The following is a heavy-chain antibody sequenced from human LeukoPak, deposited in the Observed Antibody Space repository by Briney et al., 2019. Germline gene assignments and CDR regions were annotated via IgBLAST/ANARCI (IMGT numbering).Heavy chain of an antibody. D-gene: IGHD3-10*01. V-gene: IGHV1-69*13. Sequence: ASVKVSCKASGGTXSSYAISWVRQAPGQGLEWMGGIIPIFGTANYAQRFQGRVTITADESTSTAYMELSSLRSEDTAVYYCARVVRGVIIRYYYYGMDVWGQGTTVTVSS. CDR1: GGTXSSYA. CDR2: IIPIFGTA. J-gene: IGHJ6*02. CDR3: ARVVRGVIIRYYYYGMDV.